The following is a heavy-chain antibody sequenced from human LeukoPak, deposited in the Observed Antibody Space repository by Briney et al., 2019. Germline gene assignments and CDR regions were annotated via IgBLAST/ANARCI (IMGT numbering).Heavy chain of an antibody. J-gene: IGHJ6*03. CDR2: INSNGRTI. D-gene: IGHD6-6*01. CDR1: GFTFSGYD. V-gene: IGHV3-48*03. Sequence: GGSLRLSCAASGFTFSGYDMNWVRQAPGKGLEWVSFINSNGRTIYYADSVKGRFTISRDNSKNTLYLQMNSLRAEDTAVYYCAKVAGMGSSSVYYYYYMDVWGKGTTVTVSS. CDR3: AKVAGMGSSSVYYYYYMDV.